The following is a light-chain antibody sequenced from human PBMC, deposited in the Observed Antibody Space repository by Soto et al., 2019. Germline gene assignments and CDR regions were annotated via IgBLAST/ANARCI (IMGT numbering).Light chain of an antibody. CDR1: SSSIGSSY. CDR3: AAWDDTLSGYV. Sequence: QSVLTQPPSASGTPGQRVTISCSGSSSSIGSSYVYWYQQLPGAAPKLLFYRNDQRPSGVPDRFSVSKSDTSASLAISGLRSEDEADYYCAAWDDTLSGYVFGAGTKLTVL. V-gene: IGLV1-47*01. J-gene: IGLJ1*01. CDR2: RND.